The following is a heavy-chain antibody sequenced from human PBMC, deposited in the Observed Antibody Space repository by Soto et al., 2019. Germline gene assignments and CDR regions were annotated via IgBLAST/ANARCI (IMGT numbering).Heavy chain of an antibody. V-gene: IGHV4-31*03. CDR2: IYYSGST. CDR3: ARDMVRDTFHGFDP. D-gene: IGHD3-10*01. J-gene: IGHJ5*02. CDR1: GGSISSGGYY. Sequence: PSETLSLTCTVSGGSISSGGYYWSWIRQHPGKGLEWIGYIYYSGSTYYNPSLKSRVTISVDTSKNQFSLKLSSVTAADTAVYYCARDMVRDTFHGFDPWGQGTLVTVSS.